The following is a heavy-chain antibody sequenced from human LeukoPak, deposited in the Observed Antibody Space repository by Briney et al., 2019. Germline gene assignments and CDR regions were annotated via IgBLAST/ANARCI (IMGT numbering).Heavy chain of an antibody. Sequence: HPGRSLRLSCAASGFTLDDYAMHWVRQPPGKGLEWVSGISWNSGRIGYVDSVKGRFTISRDNAKNSVFLEMNSLRAEDTAVYYCARDQIITGSTWSYYYVDVWGKGTTVTVSS. D-gene: IGHD6-13*01. CDR1: GFTLDDYA. CDR2: ISWNSGRI. V-gene: IGHV3-9*01. J-gene: IGHJ6*03. CDR3: ARDQIITGSTWSYYYVDV.